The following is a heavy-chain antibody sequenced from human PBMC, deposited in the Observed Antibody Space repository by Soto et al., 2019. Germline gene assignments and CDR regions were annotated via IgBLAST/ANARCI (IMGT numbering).Heavy chain of an antibody. Sequence: QVHLVQSGTEVKKPGSSVKVSCKASGGTFSSSGFSCVRQAPGQGIEWMGMIVPSLDTTNYAQKFQATVTITTYEVTSRAYMESRSLTSEDTAVYYCARWPQPRYTAGPSGVDVWGQGTRVIVSS. CDR3: ARWPQPRYTAGPSGVDV. V-gene: IGHV1-69*11. CDR2: IVPSLDTT. D-gene: IGHD1-20*01. CDR1: GGTFSSSG. J-gene: IGHJ6*02.